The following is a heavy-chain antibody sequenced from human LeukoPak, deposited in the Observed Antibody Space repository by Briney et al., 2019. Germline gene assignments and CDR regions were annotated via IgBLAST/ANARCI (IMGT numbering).Heavy chain of an antibody. CDR2: IYYSGST. CDR1: GGSISSYY. J-gene: IGHJ5*02. D-gene: IGHD3-9*01. V-gene: IGHV4-59*01. Sequence: SETLSLPCTVSGGSISSYYWSWIRQPPGKGLEGIGYIYYSGSTNYNPSLQSRVTISVDTSKNQFSLKLSSVTAADTAVYYCARDILTGYSNWFDPWGQGTLVTVSS. CDR3: ARDILTGYSNWFDP.